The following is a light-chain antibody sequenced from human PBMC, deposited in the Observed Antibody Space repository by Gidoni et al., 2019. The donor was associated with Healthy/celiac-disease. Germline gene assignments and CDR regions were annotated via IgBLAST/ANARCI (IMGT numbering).Light chain of an antibody. CDR1: QSVSSY. V-gene: IGKV3-11*01. CDR3: QQRSNWPYT. Sequence: EIVLTQSPATLSLSPGERATLSCRASQSVSSYLAWYQQKPCQAPRLLIYDASNRATGIPARFSGSGSGTDFTLTISILEPEDFAVYSCQQRSNWPYTFGQGTKLEIK. J-gene: IGKJ2*01. CDR2: DAS.